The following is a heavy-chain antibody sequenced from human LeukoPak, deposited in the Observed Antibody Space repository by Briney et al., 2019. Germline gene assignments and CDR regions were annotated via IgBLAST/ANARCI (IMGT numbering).Heavy chain of an antibody. J-gene: IGHJ4*02. V-gene: IGHV5-51*01. CDR1: GYSFTSYW. Sequence: GESLKISCKGSGYSFTSYWIGWVRQMPGKGLEWMGIIYPGDSDTRYSPSFQGQVTISADKSISTAYLQWSSLKASDIAMYYCARHLPYDYVWGSYRYGFDYWGQGTLVTVSS. CDR3: ARHLPYDYVWGSYRYGFDY. D-gene: IGHD3-16*02. CDR2: IYPGDSDT.